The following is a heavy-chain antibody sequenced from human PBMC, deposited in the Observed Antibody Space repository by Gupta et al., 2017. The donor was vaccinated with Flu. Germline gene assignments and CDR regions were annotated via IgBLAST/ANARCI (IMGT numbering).Heavy chain of an antibody. CDR3: ARMGDSRWMGYDL. CDR2: IDWDDDK. J-gene: IGHJ4*02. V-gene: IGHV2-70*04. Sequence: RTTGMRVSWIRQPPGKALEWLASIDWDDDKVDNTALKTRLRIYKDTSKNQVLLKVNNRDHEDKATYYCARMGDSRWMGYDLWGQGILVTVSS. D-gene: IGHD4-4*01. CDR1: RTTGMR.